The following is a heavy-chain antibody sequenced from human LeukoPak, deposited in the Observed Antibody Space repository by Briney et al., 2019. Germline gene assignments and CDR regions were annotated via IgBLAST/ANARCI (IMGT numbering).Heavy chain of an antibody. Sequence: PGGSLRLSCAASGFTFSSYAMRWVRQAPGKGLEWVAVISYDGSNKYYADSVKGRFTISRDNSKNTLYLQMNSLRAEDTAVYYCARFYDSSAIGEDWGQGTLVTVSS. V-gene: IGHV3-30-3*01. J-gene: IGHJ4*02. D-gene: IGHD3-22*01. CDR3: ARFYDSSAIGED. CDR2: ISYDGSNK. CDR1: GFTFSSYA.